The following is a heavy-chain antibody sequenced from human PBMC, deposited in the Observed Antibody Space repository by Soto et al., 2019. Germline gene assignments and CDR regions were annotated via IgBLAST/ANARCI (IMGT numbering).Heavy chain of an antibody. V-gene: IGHV4-31*03. CDR2: IYYSGST. CDR1: GGSISSGGYY. CDR3: ARSWVVAATFRDNYYYGMDV. Sequence: SSETLSLTCTVSGGSISSGGYYWSWIRQHPGKGLEWIGYIYYSGSTYYNPSLKSRVTISVDTSKNQFSLKLSSVTAADTAVYYCARSWVVAATFRDNYYYGMDVWGQGTTVTVSS. D-gene: IGHD2-15*01. J-gene: IGHJ6*02.